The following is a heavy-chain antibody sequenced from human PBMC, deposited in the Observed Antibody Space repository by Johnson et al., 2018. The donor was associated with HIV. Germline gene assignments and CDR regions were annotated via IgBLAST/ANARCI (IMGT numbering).Heavy chain of an antibody. D-gene: IGHD1-26*01. J-gene: IGHJ3*02. CDR2: TRNKANSYTT. Sequence: VQLVESGGDLVQPGGSLRLSCAASGFTLTDHYMDWVRQAPGKGLEWVGRTRNKANSYTTEYAASVKGRFTISRDASKNSMYLQINSLKTEDTAVYYCTRVREYSGSLGAFVIWGQGTMVTVSS. V-gene: IGHV3-72*01. CDR1: GFTLTDHY. CDR3: TRVREYSGSLGAFVI.